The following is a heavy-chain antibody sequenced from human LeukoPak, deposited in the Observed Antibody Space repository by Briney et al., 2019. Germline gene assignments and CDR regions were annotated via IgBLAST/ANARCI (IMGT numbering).Heavy chain of an antibody. V-gene: IGHV1-8*01. CDR3: ERGNVERRVFYYYYGMDV. CDR2: MNPNSGNT. J-gene: IGHJ6*02. Sequence: ASVKVSCKASGYTFTSYDINWVRQATGQGLEWMGWMNPNSGNTGYAQKFQGRVTMTRNTSISTAYMELSSLRSEDTAVYYCERGNVERRVFYYYYGMDVWGQGTTVTVSS. D-gene: IGHD1-1*01. CDR1: GYTFTSYD.